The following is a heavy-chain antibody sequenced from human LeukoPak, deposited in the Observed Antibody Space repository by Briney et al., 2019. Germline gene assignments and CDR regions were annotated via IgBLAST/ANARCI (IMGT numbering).Heavy chain of an antibody. CDR2: IYYSGST. CDR1: GGSISSYY. CDR3: AREHSSGYHDY. D-gene: IGHD3-22*01. V-gene: IGHV4-59*01. J-gene: IGHJ4*02. Sequence: PSETLSPTCTVPGGSISSYYWSWSRQPPGRGLEWIGYIYYSGSTNYNPSLKSRVTISVDTSKNQFSLKLSSVTAADTAVYYCAREHSSGYHDYWGQGTPVTVSS.